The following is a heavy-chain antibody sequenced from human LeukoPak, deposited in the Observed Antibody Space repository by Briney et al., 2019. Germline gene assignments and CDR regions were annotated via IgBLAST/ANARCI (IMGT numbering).Heavy chain of an antibody. CDR2: INPSGGTT. J-gene: IGHJ1*01. D-gene: IGHD6-13*01. Sequence: ASVKVSCKASGYTFTSYYMHWVRQAPGQGFEWMGIINPSGGTTSYAQKFQGRVTMTRDTSISTAYMELSRLRSDDTAVYYCARDAAQALSSWPEYFQHWGQGTLVTVSS. CDR3: ARDAAQALSSWPEYFQH. CDR1: GYTFTSYY. V-gene: IGHV1-46*01.